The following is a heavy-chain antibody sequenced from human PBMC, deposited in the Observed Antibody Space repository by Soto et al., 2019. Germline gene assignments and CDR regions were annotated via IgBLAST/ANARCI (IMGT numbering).Heavy chain of an antibody. CDR2: ISSSGSTI. V-gene: IGHV3-11*01. CDR1: GFTFSDYY. CDR3: ARDPGSAVTVAVYYFDY. J-gene: IGHJ4*02. Sequence: GGSLRLSCASSGFTFSDYYMSWIRQAPGKGLEWVSYISSSGSTIYYADSVKGRFTISRDNAKNSLYLQMNSLGAEDTAVYYCARDPGSAVTVAVYYFDYWGQGTLVTVSS. D-gene: IGHD6-19*01.